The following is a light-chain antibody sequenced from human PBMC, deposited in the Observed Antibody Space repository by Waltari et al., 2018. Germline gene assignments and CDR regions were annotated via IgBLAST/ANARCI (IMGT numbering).Light chain of an antibody. J-gene: IGLJ1*01. V-gene: IGLV2-8*01. CDR3: SSYSGSNDYV. Sequence: QSALTQPPSASGSPGQSVTISCTGTSSDVGGYNYFSWYQQHPGKAPNLMIYEVNKRPSGVPDRFSGSKSGNTASLTVSGLQAEDEADYYCSSYSGSNDYVFGTGTEVTVL. CDR2: EVN. CDR1: SSDVGGYNY.